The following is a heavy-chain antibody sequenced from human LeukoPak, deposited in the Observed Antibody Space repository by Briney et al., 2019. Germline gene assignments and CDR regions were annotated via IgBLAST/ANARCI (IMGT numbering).Heavy chain of an antibody. D-gene: IGHD6-19*01. Sequence: GGSLRLSCAASGFTFSRFAMHWVRQAPGKGLEWVAIVFYDGSKKDYADFVRGRFTISRDNSKNTLYLQMNSLRVEDTAIYYCAKAHYSSGWYKGDFDYWGQGTLVTASS. CDR3: AKAHYSSGWYKGDFDY. J-gene: IGHJ4*02. V-gene: IGHV3-30*04. CDR1: GFTFSRFA. CDR2: VFYDGSKK.